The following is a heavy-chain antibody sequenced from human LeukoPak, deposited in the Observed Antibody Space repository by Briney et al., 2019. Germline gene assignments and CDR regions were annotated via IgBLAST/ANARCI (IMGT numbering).Heavy chain of an antibody. D-gene: IGHD2-15*01. Sequence: GESLKISRKSSGYSFYSYWHSRVRQMSGKGPEGVVRIEPSDSYPNYSPSFQGHVTHSADKSLSPAFLQCSSLKTSDPAMYYCATHVYCSGSSCWPTDYWGQGNLVTVSS. CDR1: GYSFYSYW. J-gene: IGHJ4*02. CDR3: ATHVYCSGSSCWPTDY. V-gene: IGHV5-10-1*01. CDR2: IEPSDSYP.